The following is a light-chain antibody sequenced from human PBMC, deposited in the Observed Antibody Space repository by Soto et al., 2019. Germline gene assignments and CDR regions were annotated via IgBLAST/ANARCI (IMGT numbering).Light chain of an antibody. J-gene: IGKJ1*01. CDR1: QSISSY. V-gene: IGKV1-39*01. CDR3: LQTYGPLTWT. CDR2: AAS. Sequence: DIQMTQSPSSLSASVGDRVTITCRASQSISSYLHWYQHKPGRAPKLLIFAASSLQSGVPSRFSGSGSGTDFTLTINSLQPEDFATYYCLQTYGPLTWTFGPGTTVEVK.